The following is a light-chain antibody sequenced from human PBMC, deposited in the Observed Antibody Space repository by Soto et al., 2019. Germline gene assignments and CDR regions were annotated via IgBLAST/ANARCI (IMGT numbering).Light chain of an antibody. CDR1: SGDVDAFDY. J-gene: IGLJ1*01. Sequence: QSVLTQPASVSGSPGQSITISCTGTSGDVDAFDYVSWYQQHPGKAPKLMIFEVSVRPSGVSDRFSGSKSGSTASLTISGLQAEDEADYFCTSFTSSSTQVFGTGTKLTVL. CDR2: EVS. CDR3: TSFTSSSTQV. V-gene: IGLV2-14*01.